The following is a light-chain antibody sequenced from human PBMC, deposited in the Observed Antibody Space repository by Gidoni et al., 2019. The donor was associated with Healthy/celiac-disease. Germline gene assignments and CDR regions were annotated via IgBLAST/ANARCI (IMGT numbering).Light chain of an antibody. CDR2: EVS. Sequence: QSALTQPASVSGSPGQSITISCTGTSRDVGGYNYVSWYQQHPGKAPNLMIYEVSNRPSGVSNRFSCSKSGNTASLTISGLQAEDEADYYCSSYTSSSTLVVFGGGTKLTVL. V-gene: IGLV2-14*01. CDR1: SRDVGGYNY. J-gene: IGLJ2*01. CDR3: SSYTSSSTLVV.